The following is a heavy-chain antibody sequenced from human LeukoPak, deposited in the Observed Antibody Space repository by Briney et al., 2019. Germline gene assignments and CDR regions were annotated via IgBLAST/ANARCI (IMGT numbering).Heavy chain of an antibody. CDR1: GFTVSTNY. J-gene: IGHJ4*02. CDR2: IYSGGST. Sequence: GGSLRLSCAASGFTVSTNYMSWVRQAPGKGLEWVSIIYSGGSTYYADSVKDRFTISRDNSKSTLFLQMNSLRAEDTAIYYCARTRSDGDYYSWGQGTLVTVSS. V-gene: IGHV3-66*01. CDR3: ARTRSDGDYYS. D-gene: IGHD2-21*01.